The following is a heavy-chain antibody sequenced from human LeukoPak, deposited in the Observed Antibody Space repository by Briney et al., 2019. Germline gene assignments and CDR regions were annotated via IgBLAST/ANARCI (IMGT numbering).Heavy chain of an antibody. V-gene: IGHV3-23*01. J-gene: IGHJ2*01. CDR1: GFTFTSYA. D-gene: IGHD3-22*01. Sequence: GGSRRLSCAASGFTFTSYAMSWFRQAPGKGLGWVSGISGSGGSTHYADSVKGRFTISRDNSKNTLYLQMNSLRAEDTAVYHCAKGMFGYLGGLYWDFDLWGRGTLVTVSS. CDR3: AKGMFGYLGGLYWDFDL. CDR2: ISGSGGST.